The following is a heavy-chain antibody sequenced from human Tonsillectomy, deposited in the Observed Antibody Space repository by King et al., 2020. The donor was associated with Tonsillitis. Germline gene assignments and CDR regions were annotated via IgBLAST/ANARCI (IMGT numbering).Heavy chain of an antibody. Sequence: QLVQSGAEVKKPGASVKVSCKASGYTFTGHYMHWVRQAPGQGLEWMGWTHPNGGGTKYAQKFQGRVTMTRDTSISTAHMELIRLRSDDTAVYYCARGDRYSGYDSLDYWGQGTLVTVSS. CDR2: THPNGGGT. CDR3: ARGDRYSGYDSLDY. J-gene: IGHJ4*02. D-gene: IGHD5-12*01. V-gene: IGHV1-2*02. CDR1: GYTFTGHY.